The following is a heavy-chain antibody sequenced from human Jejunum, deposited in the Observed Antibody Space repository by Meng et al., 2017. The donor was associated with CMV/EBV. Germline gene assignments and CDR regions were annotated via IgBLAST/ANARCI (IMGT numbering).Heavy chain of an antibody. D-gene: IGHD2-2*01. V-gene: IGHV3-23*01. CDR2: ISGSGGDT. Sequence: WVRQAPGKGPEWVASISGSGGDTYYADSVKGRFTVSRDNTKNMVYLQMNSLRGDDTAVYYCSKNLKGGYCTSTSCFLLAMDVWGQGTTVTVSS. J-gene: IGHJ6*02. CDR3: SKNLKGGYCTSTSCFLLAMDV.